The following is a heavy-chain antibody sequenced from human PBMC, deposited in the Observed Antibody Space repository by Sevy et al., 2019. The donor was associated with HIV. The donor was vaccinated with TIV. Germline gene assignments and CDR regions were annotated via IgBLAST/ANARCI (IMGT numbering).Heavy chain of an antibody. D-gene: IGHD2-2*01. Sequence: GGSLRLSCAASGFTFGTYAMSWVRQAPGKGLEWVSAISGSGGSTYYANSLKGRFTISRDNSKNTLYLQMNNLRSEDTAVYYCARQYFLPYCSSTNCPPAAYDLWGQGTMVTVSS. V-gene: IGHV3-23*01. CDR1: GFTFGTYA. CDR2: ISGSGGST. CDR3: ARQYFLPYCSSTNCPPAAYDL. J-gene: IGHJ3*01.